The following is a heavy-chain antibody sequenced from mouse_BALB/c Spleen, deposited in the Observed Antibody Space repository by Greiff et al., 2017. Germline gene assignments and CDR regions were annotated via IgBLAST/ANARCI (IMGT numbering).Heavy chain of an antibody. D-gene: IGHD6-5*01. Sequence: EVMLVESGGGLVQPGGSRKLSCAASGFTFSSFGMHWVRQAPEKGLEWVAYISSGSSTIYYADTVKGRFTISRDNPKNTLFLQMTSLRSEDTAMYYCARSGAYGYYAMDDWGQGTSVTVSA. CDR2: ISSGSSTI. CDR1: GFTFSSFG. CDR3: ARSGAYGYYAMDD. V-gene: IGHV5-17*02. J-gene: IGHJ4*01.